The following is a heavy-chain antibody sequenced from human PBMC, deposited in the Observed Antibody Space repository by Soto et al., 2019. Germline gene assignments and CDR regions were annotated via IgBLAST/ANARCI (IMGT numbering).Heavy chain of an antibody. CDR3: AKDLRVYTYYFDF. J-gene: IGHJ4*02. Sequence: GGSLRLSCAASGLTFSSYGMHWVRQAPGKGLEWVALISYDGSNKYYGDSVKGRFIIARDNSKNTLYLQMNSLRAEDTAVYYCAKDLRVYTYYFDFWGQGTLVTVSS. V-gene: IGHV3-30*18. CDR2: ISYDGSNK. D-gene: IGHD4-4*01. CDR1: GLTFSSYG.